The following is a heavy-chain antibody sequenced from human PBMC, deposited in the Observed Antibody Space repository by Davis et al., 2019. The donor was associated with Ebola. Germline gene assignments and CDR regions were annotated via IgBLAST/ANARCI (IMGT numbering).Heavy chain of an antibody. CDR1: GFTFSSYA. CDR3: ATWSYAILSTDY. Sequence: PGGSLRLSCAASGFTFSSYAMHWVRQAPGKGLEWVAFIQYDGSNQYYADSVKGRFAISRDNSKSTLYLQMHSLRPEDTAVYYCATWSYAILSTDYWGQGTLVSVSS. V-gene: IGHV3-30*02. D-gene: IGHD2-8*01. J-gene: IGHJ4*02. CDR2: IQYDGSNQ.